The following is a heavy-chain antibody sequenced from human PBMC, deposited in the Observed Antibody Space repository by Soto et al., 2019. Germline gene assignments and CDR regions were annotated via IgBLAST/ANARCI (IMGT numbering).Heavy chain of an antibody. CDR3: ARDGGYFDWLEAFDI. Sequence: GGSLRLSCAASGFTFSSYWMSWVRQAPGKGLEWVANIKQDGSEKYYVDSVKGRFTISRDNAKNSLYLQMNSLRAEDTAVYYCARDGGYFDWLEAFDIWGQGTMVTVSS. V-gene: IGHV3-7*01. D-gene: IGHD3-9*01. CDR1: GFTFSSYW. CDR2: IKQDGSEK. J-gene: IGHJ3*02.